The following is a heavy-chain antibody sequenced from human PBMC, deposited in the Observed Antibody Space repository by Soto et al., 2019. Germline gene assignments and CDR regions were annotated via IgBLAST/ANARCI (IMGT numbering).Heavy chain of an antibody. CDR1: GFAFSGSA. V-gene: IGHV3-73*01. J-gene: IGHJ5*02. Sequence: GESLKISCAASGFAFSGSAMYWVRQASGKGPERVGRIRSKGHNYATEYAASVKGRFTISRDDSKNTAYLQMNSLQTEDTAVYYCTRDLFSYDYSGILWFDPWGRGTLVTVSS. CDR3: TRDLFSYDYSGILWFDP. CDR2: IRSKGHNYAT. D-gene: IGHD3-16*01.